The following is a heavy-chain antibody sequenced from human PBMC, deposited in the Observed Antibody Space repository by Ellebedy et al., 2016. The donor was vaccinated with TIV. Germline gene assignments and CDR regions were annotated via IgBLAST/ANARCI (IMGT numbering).Heavy chain of an antibody. Sequence: GESLKISCAASGFTFSSYAMHWVRQAPGKGLEWVANINQDGSEKYYVDSVKGRFTISRYNAANSLYLQMNSLRAEDTAVYYCARLRCSCPRDAFDIWGQGTMVTVSS. CDR1: GFTFSSYA. D-gene: IGHD6-13*01. V-gene: IGHV3-7*01. J-gene: IGHJ3*02. CDR2: INQDGSEK. CDR3: ARLRCSCPRDAFDI.